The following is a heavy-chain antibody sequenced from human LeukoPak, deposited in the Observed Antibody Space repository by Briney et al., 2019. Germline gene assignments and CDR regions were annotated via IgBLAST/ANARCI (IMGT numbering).Heavy chain of an antibody. V-gene: IGHV4-4*07. D-gene: IGHD6-19*01. Sequence: SETLSLTCTVSGGSISSYYWSWIRQPAGKGLEWIGRIYTSGSTNYNPSLKSRVTMSVDTSKNQFSLKLSSVTAADTAVYYCARVRGWYDYTSSLKKYYFDYWGQGTLVTVSS. CDR3: ARVRGWYDYTSSLKKYYFDY. CDR2: IYTSGST. J-gene: IGHJ4*02. CDR1: GGSISSYY.